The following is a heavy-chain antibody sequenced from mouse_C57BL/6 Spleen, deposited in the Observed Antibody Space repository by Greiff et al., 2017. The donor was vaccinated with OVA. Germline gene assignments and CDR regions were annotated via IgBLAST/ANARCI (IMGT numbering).Heavy chain of an antibody. Sequence: QVQLQQPGAELVKPGASVKLSCKASGYTFTSYWMQWVKQRPGQGLEWIGEIDPSDSYTNYNQKFKGKATLTVDTSSSTAYMQLSSLTSEDSAVYYCARSAGKYYFDYWGQGTTLTVSS. J-gene: IGHJ2*01. D-gene: IGHD4-1*01. CDR2: IDPSDSYT. CDR3: ARSAGKYYFDY. V-gene: IGHV1-50*01. CDR1: GYTFTSYW.